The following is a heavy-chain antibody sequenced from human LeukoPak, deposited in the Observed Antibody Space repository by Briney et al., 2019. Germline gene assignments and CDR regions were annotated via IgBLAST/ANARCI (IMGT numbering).Heavy chain of an antibody. V-gene: IGHV3-11*04. D-gene: IGHD1-1*01. CDR1: GFTFSDCY. Sequence: GGSLRLSCAASGFTFSDCYMSWIRQAPGKGLEWVSYISSSGSTIYYADSVKGRFTISRDNAKNSLYLQMNSLRAEDTAVYYCARDRDDLNWFDPWGQGTLVTVSS. J-gene: IGHJ5*02. CDR3: ARDRDDLNWFDP. CDR2: ISSSGSTI.